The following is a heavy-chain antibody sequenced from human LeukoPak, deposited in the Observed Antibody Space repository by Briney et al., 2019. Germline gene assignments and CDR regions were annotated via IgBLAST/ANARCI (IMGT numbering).Heavy chain of an antibody. CDR3: ARVFFEDYYGSGSYYNLYSDY. Sequence: ASVKVSCKASGGTFSSYAISWVRQAPGQGLEWMGGIIPIFGTANYAQKLQGRVTVTADKSTSTAYMELSSLRAEDTDVYYCARVFFEDYYGSGSYYNLYSDYWGQGTLVTVSS. D-gene: IGHD3-10*01. V-gene: IGHV1-69*06. CDR2: IIPIFGTA. CDR1: GGTFSSYA. J-gene: IGHJ4*02.